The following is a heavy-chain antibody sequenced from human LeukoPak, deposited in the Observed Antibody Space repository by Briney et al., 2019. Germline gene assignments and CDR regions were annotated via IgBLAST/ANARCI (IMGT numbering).Heavy chain of an antibody. V-gene: IGHV3-7*01. CDR2: LHANGDEK. Sequence: PGGSLRLSCAASGFSLSGYWMSWVCQAPGKGLEWVARLHANGDEKNFVGSVQGRFTVSRDNAKNSLYLQMNSLRVEDTAVYYCARGGYSFDYLGQGTLVTVSS. CDR3: ARGGYSFDY. J-gene: IGHJ4*02. CDR1: GFSLSGYW. D-gene: IGHD5-12*01.